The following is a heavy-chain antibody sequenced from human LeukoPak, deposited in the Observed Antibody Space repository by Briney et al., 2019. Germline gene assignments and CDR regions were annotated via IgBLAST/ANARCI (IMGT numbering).Heavy chain of an antibody. CDR2: IIPIFGTA. CDR1: GGTFSSYA. J-gene: IGHJ6*02. D-gene: IGHD3-10*01. Sequence: ASVKVSCKASGGTFSSYAISWVRQAPGQGLEWMGGIIPIFGTANYAQKFQGRVTIIADESTSTAYMELSSLRSEDTAVYYCARVRHYGSGSTPAYGMDVWGQGTTVTVSS. V-gene: IGHV1-69*13. CDR3: ARVRHYGSGSTPAYGMDV.